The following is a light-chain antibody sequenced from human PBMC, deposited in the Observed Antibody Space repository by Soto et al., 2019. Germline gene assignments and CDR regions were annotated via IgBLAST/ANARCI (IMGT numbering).Light chain of an antibody. V-gene: IGLV2-8*01. CDR3: ASYAGSSSV. Sequence: QSVLTQPPSASGSPGQSVTISCTGTSSDVGGYTWVSWYQQHPGKAPKLMIYGVTKRPSGVPDRFSGSKSGNTASLTVSGLQPEDEADYYCASYAGSSSVFGTGTKVTVL. J-gene: IGLJ1*01. CDR1: SSDVGGYTW. CDR2: GVT.